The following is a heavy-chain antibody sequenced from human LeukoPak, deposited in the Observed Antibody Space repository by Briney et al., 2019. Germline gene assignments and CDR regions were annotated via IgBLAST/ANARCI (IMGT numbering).Heavy chain of an antibody. CDR3: AKAGGYCGGDCYSGYFQH. CDR1: VFTFSNYN. CDR2: FTSSSSTR. J-gene: IGHJ1*01. V-gene: IGHV3-48*01. Sequence: PGGSLRLSCAPSVFTFSNYNMNWVRQAPGKGLEWVSFFTSSSSTRYYADSVKGRFTISRDNAKTSLYLQMNSLRAEDTAVYYCAKAGGYCGGDCYSGYFQHWGQGTLVTVSS. D-gene: IGHD2-21*02.